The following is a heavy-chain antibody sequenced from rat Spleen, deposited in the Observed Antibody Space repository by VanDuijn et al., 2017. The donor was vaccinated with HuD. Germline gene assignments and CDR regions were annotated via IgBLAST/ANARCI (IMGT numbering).Heavy chain of an antibody. CDR1: GFTFSNYG. J-gene: IGHJ3*01. CDR2: ITNSGGST. D-gene: IGHD5-1*01. CDR3: TTVTGGFAY. V-gene: IGHV5-27*01. Sequence: EVQLVESGGGLVQPGRSLKLSCAASGFTFSNYGMAWVRQAPTKGLEWVASITNSGGSTYYRDSVKGRFTISRDNAKRTLYLQMDSLRSEDTATYYCTTVTGGFAYWGQGTLVTVSS.